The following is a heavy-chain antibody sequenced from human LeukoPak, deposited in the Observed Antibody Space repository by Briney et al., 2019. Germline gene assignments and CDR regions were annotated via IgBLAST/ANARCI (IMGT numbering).Heavy chain of an antibody. CDR1: GFTFSSYW. CDR3: ARGGYSGYDYYYYYYYMDV. J-gene: IGHJ6*03. CDR2: INSDGSST. Sequence: GGSLRPSCAASGFTFSSYWMHWVRQAPGKGLVWVSRINSDGSSTSYADSVKGRFTISRDNAKNTLYLQMNSLRAEDTAVYYCARGGYSGYDYYYYYYYMDVWGKGTTVTVSS. D-gene: IGHD5-12*01. V-gene: IGHV3-74*01.